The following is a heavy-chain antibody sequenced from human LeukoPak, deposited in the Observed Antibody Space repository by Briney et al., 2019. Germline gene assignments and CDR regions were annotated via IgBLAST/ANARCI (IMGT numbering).Heavy chain of an antibody. CDR2: IGGSGGST. V-gene: IGHV3-23*01. D-gene: IGHD3-10*01. CDR3: AKARTTSGISPSD. J-gene: IGHJ4*02. CDR1: GVTFSSYA. Sequence: GGSPRLSCAASGVTFSSYAMSWVRQAPGKGLEWVSNIGGSGGSTYYADSVKGRFTISRDNSKNTLYLQMNSLRAEDTAVYYCAKARTTSGISPSDWGQGTLVTVSS.